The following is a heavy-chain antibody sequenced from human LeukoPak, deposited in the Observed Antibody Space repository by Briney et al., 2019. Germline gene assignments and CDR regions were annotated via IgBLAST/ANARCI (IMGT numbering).Heavy chain of an antibody. J-gene: IGHJ4*02. CDR1: GYTFTSYG. V-gene: IGHV1-18*01. CDR3: ARVGGITGTTLGEEFGY. CDR2: ISAYNGNT. D-gene: IGHD1-7*01. Sequence: ASVKVSCKASGYTFTSYGISWVRQAPGQGLEWMGWISAYNGNTNYAQKLQGRVTMTTDTSTSTAYMELRSLRSDGTAVYYCARVGGITGTTLGEEFGYWGQGTLVTVSS.